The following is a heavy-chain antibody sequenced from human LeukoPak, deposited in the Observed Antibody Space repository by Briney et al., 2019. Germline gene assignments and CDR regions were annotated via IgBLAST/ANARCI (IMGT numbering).Heavy chain of an antibody. CDR3: ARAYYGSGTSHFDS. Sequence: GGSQRLSCTASGFSFSIYSMNWVRQAPGKGLEWVSSISSSGSYIYYADSVKGRFTISRDNAKNSLYLQMDSLRAEDTAVYYCARAYYGSGTSHFDSWGQGTLVTVSS. CDR1: GFSFSIYS. CDR2: ISSSGSYI. D-gene: IGHD3-10*01. J-gene: IGHJ4*02. V-gene: IGHV3-21*01.